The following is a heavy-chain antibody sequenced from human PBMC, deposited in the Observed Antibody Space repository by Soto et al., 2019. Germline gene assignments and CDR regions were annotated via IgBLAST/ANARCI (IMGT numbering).Heavy chain of an antibody. J-gene: IGHJ5*02. CDR2: ISYDGSNK. D-gene: IGHD2-2*01. CDR3: AKDPFAGYCSSTSCRKGWFDP. CDR1: GFTFSSYG. V-gene: IGHV3-30*18. Sequence: QVQLVESGGGVVQPGRSLRLSCAASGFTFSSYGMHWVRQAPGKGLEWVAVISYDGSNKYYADSVKGRFTISRDNSKNTLYLQMNSLRAEDMAVYYCAKDPFAGYCSSTSCRKGWFDPWGQGTLVTVSS.